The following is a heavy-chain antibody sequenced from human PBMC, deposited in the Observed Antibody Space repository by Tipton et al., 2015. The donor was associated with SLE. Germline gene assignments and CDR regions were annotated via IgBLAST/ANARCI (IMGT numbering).Heavy chain of an antibody. CDR3: ARWVFGVVNPDS. CDR2: SYHSGST. J-gene: IGHJ4*02. Sequence: TLSLTCTVSGYSISSGYSWWVWIRQPPGKGLEWIGSSYHSGSTYDNASLKSRVTISIDTPKNQFSLKLRSVTAADTAVYYCARWVFGVVNPDSWGQGTLVTVSS. V-gene: IGHV4-38-2*02. D-gene: IGHD3-3*01. CDR1: GYSISSGYS.